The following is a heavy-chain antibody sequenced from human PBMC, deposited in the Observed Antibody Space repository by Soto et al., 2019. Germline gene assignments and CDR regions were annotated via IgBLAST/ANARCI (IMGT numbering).Heavy chain of an antibody. CDR3: ARRFIGGKGRFLEWLSRSGYYFDY. J-gene: IGHJ4*02. D-gene: IGHD3-3*01. V-gene: IGHV4-39*01. CDR1: GDSISSRSYY. CDR2: IYYSGST. Sequence: SETLSLTCTVTGDSISSRSYYWGWIRQPPGKGLEWIGSIYYSGSTYNNPSLRSRVSMSIDTSKNQFSLKLSSVTAADTAVYYCARRFIGGKGRFLEWLSRSGYYFDYWGQGTLVTVSS.